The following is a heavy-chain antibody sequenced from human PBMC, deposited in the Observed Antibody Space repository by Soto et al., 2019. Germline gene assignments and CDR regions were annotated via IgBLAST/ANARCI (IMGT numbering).Heavy chain of an antibody. CDR3: ARAGGAIRLLDN. Sequence: VQLVESGGGLVQPGGSLRLSCAASGFNFSNFDMNWVRQAPGKGLEWLALISNNGNNIQYADSVKGRFTISRDNSRNTLSLLMKGLRDDDSALYYCARAGGAIRLLDNWGRGTLVSVSS. V-gene: IGHV3-30-3*01. D-gene: IGHD1-26*01. J-gene: IGHJ4*02. CDR2: ISNNGNNI. CDR1: GFNFSNFD.